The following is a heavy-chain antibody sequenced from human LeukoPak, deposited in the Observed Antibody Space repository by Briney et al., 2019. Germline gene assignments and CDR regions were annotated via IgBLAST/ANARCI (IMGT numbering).Heavy chain of an antibody. V-gene: IGHV3-21*01. D-gene: IGHD4-17*01. J-gene: IGHJ6*04. Sequence: GGSLRLSCAASGFTFNSYSMKWVRQAPGKGLEWVSSISSSSSYIYYADSVKGRCTISRDNAKNSLYLQMNSLRAEDTAVYYCARGMGDYVYYYYGMDVWGKGTTVTVSS. CDR1: GFTFNSYS. CDR3: ARGMGDYVYYYYGMDV. CDR2: ISSSSSYI.